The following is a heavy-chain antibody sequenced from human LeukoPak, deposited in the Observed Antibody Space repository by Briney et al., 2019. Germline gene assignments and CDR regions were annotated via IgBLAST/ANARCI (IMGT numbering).Heavy chain of an antibody. CDR2: ISYDGSNK. J-gene: IGHJ4*02. D-gene: IGHD3-22*01. V-gene: IGHV3-30*18. CDR1: GFTFSSYG. Sequence: GGSLRLSCAASGFTFSSYGMHWVRQAPGKGLEWVAVISYDGSNKYYADSVKGRFTISRDNSKNTLYLQVNSLRAEDTAVYYCAKELPDYYDSSGYYFDYWGQGTLVTVSS. CDR3: AKELPDYYDSSGYYFDY.